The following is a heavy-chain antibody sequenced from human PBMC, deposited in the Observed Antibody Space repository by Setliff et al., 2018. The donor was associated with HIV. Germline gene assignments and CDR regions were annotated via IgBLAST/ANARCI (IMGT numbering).Heavy chain of an antibody. CDR2: TTPLLGTT. D-gene: IGHD2-8*01. Sequence: SVKVSCKASGNTFSSYGITWVRQAPGQGLEWMGGTTPLLGTTNYAQKFQGRVTITTDEPTNTVYMELSGLRAEDTAVYYCARKAGYCPHGGCWSPLDYWGQGTLVTVSS. CDR3: ARKAGYCPHGGCWSPLDY. CDR1: GNTFSSYG. J-gene: IGHJ4*02. V-gene: IGHV1-69*05.